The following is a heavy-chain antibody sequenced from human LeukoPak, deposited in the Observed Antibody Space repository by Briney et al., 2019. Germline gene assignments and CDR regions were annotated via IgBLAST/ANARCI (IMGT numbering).Heavy chain of an antibody. CDR3: ARGPSVAAHLDY. D-gene: IGHD5-12*01. V-gene: IGHV4-4*02. J-gene: IGHJ4*02. CDR2: IYHHGAT. Sequence: PSETLSLTCAVSGGSISSNNWWSWDRQPPGKGLGWIGEIYHHGATNYNPSLKSRVTLSVDKSKNQFSLELTSVTAADTAVYYCARGPSVAAHLDYWGQGTLVTVSS. CDR1: GGSISSNNW.